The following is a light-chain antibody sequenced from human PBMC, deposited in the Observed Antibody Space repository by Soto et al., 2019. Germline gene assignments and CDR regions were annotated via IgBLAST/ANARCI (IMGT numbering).Light chain of an antibody. J-gene: IGLJ2*01. V-gene: IGLV1-40*01. CDR1: SSNIGAGYD. CDR2: GNS. CDR3: QSYDSSLSVV. Sequence: VLTQPPSVSGAPGQRVTISCTGSSSNIGAGYDVHWYQQLPGTAPKLLMYGNSNRPSGVPDRFSGSKSGTSASLAITKLQAEDEADYYCQSYDSSLSVVFGGGTQVTVL.